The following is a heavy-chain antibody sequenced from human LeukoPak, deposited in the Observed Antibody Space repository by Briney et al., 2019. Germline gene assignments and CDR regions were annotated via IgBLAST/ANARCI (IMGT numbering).Heavy chain of an antibody. J-gene: IGHJ6*02. V-gene: IGHV4-34*09. CDR3: ARDSAWPYYGMDV. D-gene: IGHD1-26*01. Sequence: SETLSLTCAVYGGSFSGYYWSWIRQPPGKGLEWIGYIYYSGSTYYNPSLKSRVTISVDTSKNQFSLKLSSVTAADTAVYYCARDSAWPYYGMDVWGQGTTVTVSS. CDR2: IYYSGST. CDR1: GGSFSGYY.